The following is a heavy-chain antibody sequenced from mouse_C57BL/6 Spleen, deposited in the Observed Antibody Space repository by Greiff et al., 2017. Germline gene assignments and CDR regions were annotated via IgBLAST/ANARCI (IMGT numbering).Heavy chain of an antibody. D-gene: IGHD2-1*01. J-gene: IGHJ2*01. CDR2: INPNSGST. CDR1: GYTFTSYW. Sequence: VQLQQSGAVLVKPGASVKLSCKASGYTFTSYWMHWVKQRPGQGLEWIGMINPNSGSTNYNEKFKSKATLTVDKSSSTAYMQLSSLTSEYSAVYYCARKDYGNFYYFDYWGQGTTLTVSS. V-gene: IGHV1-64*01. CDR3: ARKDYGNFYYFDY.